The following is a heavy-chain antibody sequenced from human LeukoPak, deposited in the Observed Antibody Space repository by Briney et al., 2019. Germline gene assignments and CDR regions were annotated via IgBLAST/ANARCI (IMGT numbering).Heavy chain of an antibody. D-gene: IGHD3-10*01. CDR2: ISSSSSYI. CDR3: ARLAGTPSHYDY. V-gene: IGHV3-21*01. Sequence: GGSLRLSCAASAFTFSNYSLNWVRQAPGKGLEWVSAISSSSSYIYYADSVRGRFTIYRDNAKNSLYLQMNSLRAEDTAIYYCARLAGTPSHYDYWGQGTQVTVSS. CDR1: AFTFSNYS. J-gene: IGHJ4*02.